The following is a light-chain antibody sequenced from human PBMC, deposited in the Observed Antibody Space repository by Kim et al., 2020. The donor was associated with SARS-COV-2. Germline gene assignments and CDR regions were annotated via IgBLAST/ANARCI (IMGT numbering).Light chain of an antibody. V-gene: IGKV3-20*01. CDR3: QQYATSPPYT. CDR2: DVT. J-gene: IGKJ2*01. Sequence: SPGERATHSCRASQTGGSGKLGWDQQGRGQAPRLLVHDVTNRATGIPDRFNGSGSGTDFSLNISRVEPEDFAVYFCQQYATSPPYTFGQGTKLEIK. CDR1: QTGGSGK.